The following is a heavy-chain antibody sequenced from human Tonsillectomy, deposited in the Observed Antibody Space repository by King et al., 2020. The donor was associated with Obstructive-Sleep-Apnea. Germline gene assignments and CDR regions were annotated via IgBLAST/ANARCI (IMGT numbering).Heavy chain of an antibody. J-gene: IGHJ4*02. CDR1: GGSISSSDYY. D-gene: IGHD6-13*01. CDR3: GRDSGDISAAVDY. CDR2: IYYSGST. Sequence: VQLQESGPGLVKPSQPLSLTCTVSGGSISSSDYYWSWIRQSPGKGLEWIGNIYYSGSTYYNPSLKSRITISVATSKNQFSLQVRSVTVADTAVYYCGRDSGDISAAVDYWGQGTLVTVSS. V-gene: IGHV4-31*03.